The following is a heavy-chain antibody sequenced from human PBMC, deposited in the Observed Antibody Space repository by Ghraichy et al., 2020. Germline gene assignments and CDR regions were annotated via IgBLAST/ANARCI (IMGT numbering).Heavy chain of an antibody. CDR1: GFTFSSYS. CDR3: ARERTSRLWFGYRHFDY. J-gene: IGHJ4*02. Sequence: GGSLRLSCAASGFTFSSYSMNWVRQAPGKGLEWVSYISSSSSTIYYADSVKGRFTISRDNAKNSLYLQMNSLRDEDTAVYYCARERTSRLWFGYRHFDYWGQGTLVTVSS. CDR2: ISSSSSTI. V-gene: IGHV3-48*02. D-gene: IGHD3-10*01.